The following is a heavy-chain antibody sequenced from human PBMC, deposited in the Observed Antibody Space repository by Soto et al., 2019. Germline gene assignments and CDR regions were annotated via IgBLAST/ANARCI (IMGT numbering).Heavy chain of an antibody. CDR2: ISSSSSYI. Sequence: GGSLRLSCAASGFTFSRYWMSWVRQAPGKGLEWVSSISSSSSYIYYADSVKGRFAISRDNAKNSLYLQMNSLRAEDTAVYYCARDSIVVVPAAIGPWFDPWGQGTLVTVSS. J-gene: IGHJ5*02. CDR1: GFTFSRYW. V-gene: IGHV3-21*01. D-gene: IGHD2-2*01. CDR3: ARDSIVVVPAAIGPWFDP.